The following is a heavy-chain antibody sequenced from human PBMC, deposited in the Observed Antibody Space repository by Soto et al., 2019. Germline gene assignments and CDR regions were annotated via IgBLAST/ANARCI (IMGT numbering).Heavy chain of an antibody. J-gene: IGHJ3*02. Sequence: GGSLRLSCAASGFTFNSYNMNWVRQAPGKGLEWVSSISSSSRYMYYADSVKGRFIISRDNAKNSLYLKMNSLRAEGTAVYYCARDYSSSNGSAFDIWGQGTMVTVSS. CDR3: ARDYSSSNGSAFDI. V-gene: IGHV3-21*01. CDR2: ISSSSRYM. CDR1: GFTFNSYN. D-gene: IGHD6-6*01.